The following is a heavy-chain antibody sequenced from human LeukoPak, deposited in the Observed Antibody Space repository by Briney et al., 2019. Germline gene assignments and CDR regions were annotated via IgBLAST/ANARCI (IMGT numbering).Heavy chain of an antibody. CDR1: GFTFSSHG. V-gene: IGHV3-23*01. J-gene: IGHJ4*02. Sequence: GGSLRLSCAASGFTFSSHGMHWVRQAPGKGLEWVSGISGSGGSTHYADSVKGRFTISRENSKNTLYLQMNSLRAEDTAVYYCAKDSRYYYDSRGYADYWGQGTLVTVSS. CDR3: AKDSRYYYDSRGYADY. D-gene: IGHD3-22*01. CDR2: ISGSGGST.